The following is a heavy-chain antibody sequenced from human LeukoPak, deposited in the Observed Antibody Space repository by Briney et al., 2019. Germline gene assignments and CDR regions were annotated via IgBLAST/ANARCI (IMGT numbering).Heavy chain of an antibody. CDR3: AKADYPTVSCIDD. V-gene: IGHV3-23*01. CDR1: GFTFRNHD. CDR2: ISATGGHT. Sequence: PGGSLRLSCAVSGFTFRNHDMTWVRQTPGKGRDGVSSISATGGHTYYADSVQGRFNISRDNSKNTLSLQLNTLRAEDTAVYYCAKADYPTVSCIDDWGQGTLVTVSS. J-gene: IGHJ4*02. D-gene: IGHD2-15*01.